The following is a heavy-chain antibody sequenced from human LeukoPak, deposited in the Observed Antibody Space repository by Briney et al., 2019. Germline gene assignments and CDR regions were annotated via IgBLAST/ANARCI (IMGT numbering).Heavy chain of an antibody. CDR2: ISYDGSNK. D-gene: IGHD2-15*01. J-gene: IGHJ4*02. CDR3: ARGFCSGGSCYPVPYFDY. Sequence: PGGSLRLSCAASGFTFSSYAMHWVRQAPGKGLEWVAVISYDGSNKYYADSVKGQFTISRDNSKNTLYLQMNSLRAEDTAVYYCARGFCSGGSCYPVPYFDYWGQGTLVTVSS. V-gene: IGHV3-30-3*01. CDR1: GFTFSSYA.